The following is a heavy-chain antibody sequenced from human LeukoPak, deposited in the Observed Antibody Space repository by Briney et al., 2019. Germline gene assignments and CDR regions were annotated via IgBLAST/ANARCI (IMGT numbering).Heavy chain of an antibody. V-gene: IGHV3-23*01. Sequence: GGSLRLSCAASGFTFSSYAMSWVRQVPGKGLEWVSVISGSGDNTYYADSVKGRFTISRDNSKNMLYLQMNSLRAEDTAVYYCAKWKYSNSGIDDYWGQGTLVTASS. CDR1: GFTFSSYA. CDR2: ISGSGDNT. D-gene: IGHD6-6*01. CDR3: AKWKYSNSGIDDY. J-gene: IGHJ4*02.